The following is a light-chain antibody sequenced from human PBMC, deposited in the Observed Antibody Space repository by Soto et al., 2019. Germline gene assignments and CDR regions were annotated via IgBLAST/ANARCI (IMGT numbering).Light chain of an antibody. J-gene: IGLJ2*01. CDR3: AAWDDSLSGVV. CDR1: SSNIGSNY. V-gene: IGLV1-47*01. Sequence: QSVLTQPPSASGTPGQRVTISCSGSSSNIGSNYVYWYQQLPGTAPKLHIYRNNQRPSGVPDRFSGSKSGTSASLAISGLRSEDEADYYCAAWDDSLSGVVFGGGTKLTDL. CDR2: RNN.